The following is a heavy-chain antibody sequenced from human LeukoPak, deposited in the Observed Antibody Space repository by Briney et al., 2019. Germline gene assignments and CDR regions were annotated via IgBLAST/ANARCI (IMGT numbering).Heavy chain of an antibody. CDR1: GFTFSCYA. D-gene: IGHD3-16*02. Sequence: PGGSLRLSCAASGFTFSCYAMSWVRQAPGKGLEWVSAISDNGGSTYYADSVKGRFTISRDNSKNTLYLQMNSLRAEDTAVYYCAKRNWDDYVWGSYRSNWFDPWGQGTLVTVSS. CDR3: AKRNWDDYVWGSYRSNWFDP. V-gene: IGHV3-23*01. CDR2: ISDNGGST. J-gene: IGHJ5*02.